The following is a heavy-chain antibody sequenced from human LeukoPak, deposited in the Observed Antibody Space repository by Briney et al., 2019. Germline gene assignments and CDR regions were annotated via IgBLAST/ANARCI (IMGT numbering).Heavy chain of an antibody. CDR1: GFTFSSYG. Sequence: GGSLRLSCAASGFTFSSYGMHWVRQAPGKGLEWVAVISYDGSNKYYADSAKGRFTISRDNSKNTLYLQMNSLRAEDTAVYYCAKDLDLIAVAGTGSDYWGQGTLVTVSS. D-gene: IGHD6-19*01. CDR3: AKDLDLIAVAGTGSDY. V-gene: IGHV3-30*18. J-gene: IGHJ4*02. CDR2: ISYDGSNK.